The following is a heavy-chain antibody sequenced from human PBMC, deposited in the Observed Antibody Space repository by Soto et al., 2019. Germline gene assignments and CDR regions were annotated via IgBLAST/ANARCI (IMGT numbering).Heavy chain of an antibody. Sequence: SETLSLTCAVYGGSFRGYHWSWIRQPPGKGLEWIGEINHSGSTKYNPSLKSRVTISVDTSKNQFSLKLSSVTAADTAVYYCARSYGRPPGDCYSFDYWGQGTLVTVSS. CDR1: GGSFRGYH. J-gene: IGHJ4*02. CDR3: ARSYGRPPGDCYSFDY. CDR2: INHSGST. V-gene: IGHV4-34*01. D-gene: IGHD2-21*01.